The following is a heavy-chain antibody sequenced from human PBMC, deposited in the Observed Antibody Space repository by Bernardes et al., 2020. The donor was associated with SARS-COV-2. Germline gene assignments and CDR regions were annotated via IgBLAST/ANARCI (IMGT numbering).Heavy chain of an antibody. Sequence: SETLSLTCTVSGVSFGSYYWTWIRQSPGKGLQWIGDVFYTGIANYNPSLRSRVTISVDASRKQFPLRLTSVTAADTAVYYCARVLSARARTFDPWGQGTLVNVSS. CDR1: GVSFGSYY. V-gene: IGHV4-59*01. CDR3: ARVLSARARTFDP. J-gene: IGHJ5*02. D-gene: IGHD6-13*01. CDR2: VFYTGIA.